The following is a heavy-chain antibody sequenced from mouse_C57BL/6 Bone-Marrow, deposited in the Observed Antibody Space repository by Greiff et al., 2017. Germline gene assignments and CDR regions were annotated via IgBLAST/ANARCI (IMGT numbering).Heavy chain of an antibody. V-gene: IGHV1-53*01. CDR2: INPSNGGT. J-gene: IGHJ2*01. CDR3: ARWLWLRPGVYFDY. D-gene: IGHD2-2*01. Sequence: QVQLKESGTELVKPGASVKLSCKASGYTFTSYWMHWVKQRPGQGLEWIGNINPSNGGTNYNEKFKSKATLTVDKSSSTAYMQLSSLTSEDSAVXYCARWLWLRPGVYFDYWGQGTTLTVSS. CDR1: GYTFTSYW.